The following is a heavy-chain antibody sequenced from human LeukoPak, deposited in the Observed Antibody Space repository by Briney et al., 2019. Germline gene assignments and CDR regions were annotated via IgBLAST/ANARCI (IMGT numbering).Heavy chain of an antibody. CDR3: ARTTYGSGSYYHTENWFDP. Sequence: ASVKVSCKASGYTFTSYGISWVRQAPGQGLEWMGWISAYNGNTNYAQKLQGRVTMTTDTSTSTAYMELRSLRSDDTAVYYCARTTYGSGSYYHTENWFDPWGQGTLVTVSS. V-gene: IGHV1-18*01. CDR2: ISAYNGNT. J-gene: IGHJ5*02. CDR1: GYTFTSYG. D-gene: IGHD3-10*01.